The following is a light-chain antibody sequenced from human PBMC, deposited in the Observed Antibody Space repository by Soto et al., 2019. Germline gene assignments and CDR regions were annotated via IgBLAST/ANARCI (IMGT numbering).Light chain of an antibody. Sequence: EIVLTQSPGTLSLSPGERATLSCRASQSVSTYLAWYQQKPGQTPRLLIYGSSSRATGIPDRFSGSGSGTEFSVTISRLEPEDFAEYYCQQYETSPLTFGGGTKVDIK. CDR3: QQYETSPLT. CDR2: GSS. CDR1: QSVSTY. J-gene: IGKJ4*01. V-gene: IGKV3-20*01.